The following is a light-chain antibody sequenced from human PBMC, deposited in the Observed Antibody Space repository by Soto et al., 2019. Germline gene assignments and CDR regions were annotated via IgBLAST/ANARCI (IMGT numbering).Light chain of an antibody. CDR2: DVS. CDR1: SSDVGGYDY. Sequence: QSALTQPRSVSGSPGQSVTFSCTGTSSDVGGYDYVSWYQQHPGKAPKLMIYDVSNRPSGVPDRFSGSKSGNTASLTISGPQADDEADYYCCSYAGSYTWVFGGGTKVTVL. J-gene: IGLJ3*02. CDR3: CSYAGSYTWV. V-gene: IGLV2-11*01.